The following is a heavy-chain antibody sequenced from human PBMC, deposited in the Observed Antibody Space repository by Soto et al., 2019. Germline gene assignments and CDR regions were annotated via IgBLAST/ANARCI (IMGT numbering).Heavy chain of an antibody. D-gene: IGHD2-2*01. CDR2: ISLYSDGT. CDR3: ARVVPGAEAWFGP. CDR1: GYTFSNYG. Sequence: QVQLVQSGGEVKRPGASVKVSCKPSGYTFSNYGITWVRQAPGQPLEWLGWISLYSDGTNYAQKFQGRVSMTTDTSTTTAYMELSSLRSDDTAVYYCARVVPGAEAWFGPWGQGTLVTVSS. J-gene: IGHJ5*02. V-gene: IGHV1-18*01.